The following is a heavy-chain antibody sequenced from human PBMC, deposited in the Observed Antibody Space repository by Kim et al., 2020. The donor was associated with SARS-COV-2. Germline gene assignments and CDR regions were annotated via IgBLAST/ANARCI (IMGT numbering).Heavy chain of an antibody. CDR2: IHYSRRT. V-gene: IGHV4-59*01. CDR3: ARIPDITGWPFDS. Sequence: SETLSLSCTVSGGSINGYYWTWIRQPPGKGLEWIGYIHYSRRTNYNPSFTSRVAISVDTSKNHFSLRLTSVTAADTAVYYCARIPDITGWPFDSWGQGTLVTVSS. CDR1: GGSINGYY. J-gene: IGHJ4*02. D-gene: IGHD2-15*01.